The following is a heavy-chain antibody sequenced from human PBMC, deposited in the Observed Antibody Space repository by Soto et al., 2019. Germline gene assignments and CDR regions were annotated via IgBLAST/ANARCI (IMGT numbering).Heavy chain of an antibody. CDR3: ASPITMVRARGQFDY. Sequence: SETLSLTCTVSGGSISSSSYYWGWIRQPPGKGLEWIGSIYYSGSTYYNPSLKSRVTISVDTSKNQFSLKLSSVTAADTAVYYCASPITMVRARGQFDYWGQGTLVTVSS. CDR2: IYYSGST. J-gene: IGHJ4*02. V-gene: IGHV4-39*01. D-gene: IGHD3-10*01. CDR1: GGSISSSSYY.